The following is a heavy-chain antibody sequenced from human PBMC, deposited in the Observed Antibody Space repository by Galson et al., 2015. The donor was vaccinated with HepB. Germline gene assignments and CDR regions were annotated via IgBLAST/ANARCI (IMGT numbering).Heavy chain of an antibody. CDR2: IIPIFGTP. CDR3: ARADTAMDMGVSDY. V-gene: IGHV1-69*06. J-gene: IGHJ4*02. D-gene: IGHD5-18*01. CDR1: GGTFSSYA. Sequence: SVKVSCKASGGTFSSYAISWVRQAPGQGLEWMGGIIPIFGTPNYAQKFQGRVTITADKSTSTAYMELSSLRSEDTAVYYCARADTAMDMGVSDYWGQGTLVTVSS.